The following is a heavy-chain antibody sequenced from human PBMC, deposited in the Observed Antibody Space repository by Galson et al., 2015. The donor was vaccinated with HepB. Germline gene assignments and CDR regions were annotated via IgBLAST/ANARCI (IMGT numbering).Heavy chain of an antibody. V-gene: IGHV1-18*01. CDR3: SLAAAGLGLDY. CDR2: ISAYNGNT. CDR1: GYTFTSYG. J-gene: IGHJ4*02. D-gene: IGHD6-13*01. Sequence: SVKVSCKASGYTFTSYGIGWVRQAPGQGLEWMGWISAYNGNTNYAQKLQGRVTMTTDTSTSTAYMELRSLRSDDTAVYYCSLAAAGLGLDYWGQGTLVTVSS.